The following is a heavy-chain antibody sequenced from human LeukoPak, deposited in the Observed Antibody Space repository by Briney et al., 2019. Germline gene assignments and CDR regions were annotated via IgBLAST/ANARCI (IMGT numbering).Heavy chain of an antibody. V-gene: IGHV3-74*01. J-gene: IGHJ4*02. Sequence: PGGSLRLSCAASGFTFSSYWMHWVRHAPGKGLVWVSRINTDGSTTTYADSVKGRFTISRDNAKNTLYLQMNSLRAEDTAVYYCARGRLDTAMVTYFDYWGQGTLVTVSS. CDR3: ARGRLDTAMVTYFDY. CDR1: GFTFSSYW. D-gene: IGHD5-18*01. CDR2: INTDGSTT.